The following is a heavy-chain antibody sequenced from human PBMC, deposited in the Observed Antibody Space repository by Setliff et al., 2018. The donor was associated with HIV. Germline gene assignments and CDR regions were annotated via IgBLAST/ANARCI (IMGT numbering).Heavy chain of an antibody. J-gene: IGHJ4*02. V-gene: IGHV3-20*04. CDR3: AKDYFSGYDFRYFFDY. D-gene: IGHD5-12*01. Sequence: GESLKISCVVSGFTFDDYGMSWVRQTPGAGLEWLSDINWSGSTTGYADSVKGRFTISRDNSKNTLALQMTSLRVEDTAAYYCAKDYFSGYDFRYFFDYWGQGALVTVSS. CDR1: GFTFDDYG. CDR2: INWSGSTT.